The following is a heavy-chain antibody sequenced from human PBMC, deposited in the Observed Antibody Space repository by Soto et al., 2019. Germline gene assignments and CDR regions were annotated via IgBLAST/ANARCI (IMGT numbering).Heavy chain of an antibody. CDR2: IYYSGST. V-gene: IGHV4-59*02. J-gene: IGHJ6*03. CDR1: GDSVSSYS. CDR3: AREVIVVVPAARYVDV. Sequence: SETLSLTCTVSGDSVSSYSWNWIRQPPGRGLEWIGYIYYSGSTNYNPSLKSRVTISVDTSKNQFSLKLSSVTAADTAVYYCAREVIVVVPAARYVDVWGKGTTVTVSS. D-gene: IGHD2-2*01.